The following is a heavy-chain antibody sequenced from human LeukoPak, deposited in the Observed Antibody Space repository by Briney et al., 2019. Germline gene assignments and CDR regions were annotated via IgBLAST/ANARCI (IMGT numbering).Heavy chain of an antibody. CDR3: ATDGPIAAAGTFHY. CDR2: IIPILGIA. J-gene: IGHJ4*02. V-gene: IGHV1-69*04. D-gene: IGHD6-13*01. CDR1: GGTFSSYA. Sequence: SVKVSCKASGGTFSSYAISWVRQAPGQGLEWMGRIIPILGIANYAQKFQGRVTMTEDTSTDTAYMELSSLRSEDTAVYYCATDGPIAAAGTFHYWGQGTLVTVSS.